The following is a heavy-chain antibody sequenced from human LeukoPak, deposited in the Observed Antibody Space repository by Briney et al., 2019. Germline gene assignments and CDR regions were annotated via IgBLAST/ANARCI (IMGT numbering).Heavy chain of an antibody. D-gene: IGHD3-22*01. CDR3: ARAITYYYDSSGYYYENYFDY. V-gene: IGHV3-30*03. J-gene: IGHJ4*02. CDR2: ISYDGSNK. CDR1: GFTFSSYS. Sequence: GGSLRLSCAASGFTFSSYSMHWVRQAPGKGLEWVAVISYDGSNKYYADSVKGRFTISRDNSKNTLYLQMNSLRAEDTAVYYCARAITYYYDSSGYYYENYFDYWGQGTLVTVSS.